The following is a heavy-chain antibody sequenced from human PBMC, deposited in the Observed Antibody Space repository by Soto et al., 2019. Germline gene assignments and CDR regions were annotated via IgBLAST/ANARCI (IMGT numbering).Heavy chain of an antibody. CDR1: GDSISNSRFY. D-gene: IGHD3-22*01. Sequence: PSETLSLTCGVSGDSISNSRFYWAWIRQPPGEGQEWIGSIYHTGNAYYNPSLKSRVTISVDTSKNNFSLKVTSVTAADTALYYCARDYFDSSDYTTNWFDPWGQGTLVTVSS. CDR2: IYHTGNA. J-gene: IGHJ5*02. CDR3: ARDYFDSSDYTTNWFDP. V-gene: IGHV4-39*02.